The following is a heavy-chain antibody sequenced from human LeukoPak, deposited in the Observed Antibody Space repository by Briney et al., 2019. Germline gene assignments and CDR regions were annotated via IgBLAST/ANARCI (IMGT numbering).Heavy chain of an antibody. CDR2: MNPNSGNT. J-gene: IGHJ4*02. Sequence: ASVKVSCKASGYTFTSYDNNWVRQATGQGLERMGWMNPNSGNTGYAQKFQGRVTMTRNTSISTAYMELSSLRSEDAAVYYCARGDCSGGSCYATVDYWGQGTLVTVSS. V-gene: IGHV1-8*01. CDR1: GYTFTSYD. CDR3: ARGDCSGGSCYATVDY. D-gene: IGHD2-15*01.